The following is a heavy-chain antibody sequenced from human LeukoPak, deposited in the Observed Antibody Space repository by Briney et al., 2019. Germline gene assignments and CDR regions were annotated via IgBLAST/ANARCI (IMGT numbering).Heavy chain of an antibody. D-gene: IGHD3-9*01. V-gene: IGHV4-39*07. CDR1: GGSISSSSYY. J-gene: IGHJ4*02. Sequence: SETLSLTCTVSGGSISSSSYYWGWIRQPPGKGLEWIGSIYYSGSTYYNPSLKSRVTISVDTSKNQFSLKLSSVTAADTAVYYCARGGLFYSSANFDYWGQGTLVTVSS. CDR2: IYYSGST. CDR3: ARGGLFYSSANFDY.